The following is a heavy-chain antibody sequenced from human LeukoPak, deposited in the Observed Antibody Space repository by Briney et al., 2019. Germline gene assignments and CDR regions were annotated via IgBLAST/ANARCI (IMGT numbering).Heavy chain of an antibody. D-gene: IGHD6-19*01. CDR1: GFSFRDFW. J-gene: IGHJ5*02. CDR2: ISGSGAST. CDR3: AKGASSGWLLYWFEP. V-gene: IGHV3-23*01. Sequence: PGGSLRLSCAASGFSFRDFWMTWVRQAPGKGLEWVSGISGSGASTYYADSVKGRFTISRDNSKNTLYLQMNSLRVEDTALYYCAKGASSGWLLYWFEPWGPGTLVTVSS.